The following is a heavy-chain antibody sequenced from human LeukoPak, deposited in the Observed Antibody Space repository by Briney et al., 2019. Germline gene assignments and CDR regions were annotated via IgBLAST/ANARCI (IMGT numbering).Heavy chain of an antibody. CDR1: RYTFTGYY. V-gene: IGHV1-2*02. J-gene: IGHJ4*02. Sequence: GASVEVSCKASRYTFTGYYMHWVRQAPGQGLEWMGWINPHSGDTNYAQKFQGRVTMTRDTSTSTAYMEVSRLRSDDTAVYYCAKDMRSRGYSGYDCFDYWGQGTLVTVSS. CDR2: INPHSGDT. CDR3: AKDMRSRGYSGYDCFDY. D-gene: IGHD5-12*01.